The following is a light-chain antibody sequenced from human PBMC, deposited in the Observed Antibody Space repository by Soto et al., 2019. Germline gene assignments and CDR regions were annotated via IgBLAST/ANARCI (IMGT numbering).Light chain of an antibody. CDR3: TSWTTSTTMI. J-gene: IGLJ2*01. Sequence: QSALTQPASVSGSPGQSITISCTGTSSDIGAYNFGSWYQQHPGKAPKLMLYDVNIRPSGVSNRFSGSKSGNTASLTISGLQAEYEADYYCTSWTTSTTMIFGGGTKLTVL. CDR2: DVN. V-gene: IGLV2-14*03. CDR1: SSDIGAYNF.